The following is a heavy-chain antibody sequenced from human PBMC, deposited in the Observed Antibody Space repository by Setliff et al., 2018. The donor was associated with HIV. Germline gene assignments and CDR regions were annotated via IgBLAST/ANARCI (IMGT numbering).Heavy chain of an antibody. CDR2: ISSGGDTI. CDR1: GFTLSGYS. J-gene: IGHJ6*03. D-gene: IGHD3-22*01. Sequence: PGGSLRLSCAASGFTLSGYSMNWVRQAPGKGLEWVSFISSGGDTIYYADSLKGRFTIARDNSGDSVYLQMNNLRAEDTGVYYCVREIGMSMNPIIRYFYYMDVWGNGTTVTVSS. V-gene: IGHV3-48*04. CDR3: VREIGMSMNPIIRYFYYMDV.